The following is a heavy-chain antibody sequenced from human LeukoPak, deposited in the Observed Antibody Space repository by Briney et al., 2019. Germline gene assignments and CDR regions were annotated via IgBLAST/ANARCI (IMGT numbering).Heavy chain of an antibody. V-gene: IGHV3-7*01. CDR3: ARDVGTNDYGSGTYYREYFYYYMDV. Sequence: GGSLRLSCAASGLIFRKFWMNWLRQAPGKGLEWVAHIKDDGNVQYYVDSVRGRFTISRDNAKNSLYLQMNSLRAEDTAVYYCARDVGTNDYGSGTYYREYFYYYMDVWGKGTTVTVSS. D-gene: IGHD3-10*01. J-gene: IGHJ6*03. CDR2: IKDDGNVQ. CDR1: GLIFRKFW.